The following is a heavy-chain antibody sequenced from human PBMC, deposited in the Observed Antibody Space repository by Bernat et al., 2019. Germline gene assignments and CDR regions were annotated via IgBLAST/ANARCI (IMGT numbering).Heavy chain of an antibody. J-gene: IGHJ3*02. CDR1: GFTFNSYS. Sequence: EVQLVESGGGLVQPGGSLRLSCAASGFTFNSYSMNWVRQAPGKGLEWISYISSSSNTIYYADSVKGRFTVSRDNAKNSLYLQMNSLRAGDTAVYYCTRDPIAGARGEVIWGQETMGTVSS. D-gene: IGHD6-13*01. CDR3: TRDPIAGARGEVI. CDR2: ISSSSNTI. V-gene: IGHV3-48*01.